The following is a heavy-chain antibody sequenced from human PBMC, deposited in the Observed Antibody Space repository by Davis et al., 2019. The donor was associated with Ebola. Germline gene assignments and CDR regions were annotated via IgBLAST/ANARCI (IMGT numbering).Heavy chain of an antibody. V-gene: IGHV3-21*01. CDR2: IGSGSSNI. Sequence: GGSLRLSCAASGFTFSSYSMNWVRQAPGKGLEWVASIGSGSSNIYYADSVKGRFTISRDDAKNSLYLQMNSLRADDTAMYYCLGRSFDYWGQGTLVTVSS. CDR3: LGRSFDY. J-gene: IGHJ4*02. CDR1: GFTFSSYS.